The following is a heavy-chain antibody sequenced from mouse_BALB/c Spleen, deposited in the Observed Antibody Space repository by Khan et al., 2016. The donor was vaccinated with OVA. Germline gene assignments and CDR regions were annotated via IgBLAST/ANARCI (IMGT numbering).Heavy chain of an antibody. Sequence: QVQLKQSGAELARPGASVKMSCKASGYTFTSYTIHWIKLRPGQGLEWIGYINPSNGYTNYNQKFKDKATLTADKSSTTAYMELSSLTSDDSALYNCVRDGAYHRNDGWFAYWGQGTLVTVFA. D-gene: IGHD2-14*01. CDR2: INPSNGYT. V-gene: IGHV1-4*01. CDR1: GYTFTSYT. CDR3: VRDGAYHRNDGWFAY. J-gene: IGHJ3*01.